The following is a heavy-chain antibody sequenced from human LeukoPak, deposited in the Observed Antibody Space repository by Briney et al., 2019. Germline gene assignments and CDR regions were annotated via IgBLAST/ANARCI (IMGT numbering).Heavy chain of an antibody. V-gene: IGHV3-53*01. CDR1: GFTVSSNY. D-gene: IGHD3-3*01. J-gene: IGHJ3*01. CDR2: IYSGGTT. Sequence: PGGSLRLSCAASGFTVSSNYMSWVRQAPGKGLEWVSIIYSGGTTYYADSVKGRFTISRDNSKNTLYLQMNNLRAEDTAVFYCAKGWSGYFRSPFDLWGQGTMVTVSS. CDR3: AKGWSGYFRSPFDL.